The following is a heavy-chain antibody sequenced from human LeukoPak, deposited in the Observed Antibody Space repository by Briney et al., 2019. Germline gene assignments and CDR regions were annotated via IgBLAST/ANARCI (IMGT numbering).Heavy chain of an antibody. Sequence: PSETLSLTCTVSGDSISSNNYFWGWIRQPPGKGLEWIGNIFYRGNTYYNPSLKSRVTISVDTSKNQFSLKLSSVTTADTAVYYCARPRAGPTKGFDYWGRGTLVTVSS. V-gene: IGHV4-39*07. J-gene: IGHJ4*02. CDR3: ARPRAGPTKGFDY. D-gene: IGHD2-8*01. CDR2: IFYRGNT. CDR1: GDSISSNNYF.